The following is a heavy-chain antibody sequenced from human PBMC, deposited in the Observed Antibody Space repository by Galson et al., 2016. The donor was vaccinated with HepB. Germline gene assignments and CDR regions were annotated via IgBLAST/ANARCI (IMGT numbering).Heavy chain of an antibody. J-gene: IGHJ4*02. CDR1: GFTFSRYN. Sequence: SLRLSCAGSGFTFSRYNMNWVRQAPGKGLEWLADISISGSTVYYADSVKGRFTISRDNDKNSVCLQMDSLRDEDTAVYYCAREADFYDSTGYFPPFAYWGQGILVTVSS. D-gene: IGHD3-22*01. CDR3: AREADFYDSTGYFPPFAY. V-gene: IGHV3-48*03. CDR2: ISISGSTV.